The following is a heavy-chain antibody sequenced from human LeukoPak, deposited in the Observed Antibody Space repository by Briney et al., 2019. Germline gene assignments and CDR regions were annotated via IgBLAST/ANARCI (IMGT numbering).Heavy chain of an antibody. CDR1: GYTFTSYD. Sequence: VKVSCXASGYTFTSYDINWVRQATGQGLEWMGWMNPNSGNTGYAQKFQGRVTITRNTSISTAYMELSSLRSKDTAVYYCARVGVIGSPYYYYMDVWGKGTTVTVSS. V-gene: IGHV1-8*03. J-gene: IGHJ6*03. CDR2: MNPNSGNT. D-gene: IGHD3-22*01. CDR3: ARVGVIGSPYYYYMDV.